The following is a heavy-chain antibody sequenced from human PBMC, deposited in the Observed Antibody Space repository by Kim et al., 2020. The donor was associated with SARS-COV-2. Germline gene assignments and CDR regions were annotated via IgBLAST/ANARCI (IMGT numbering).Heavy chain of an antibody. CDR3: ARTINYGDYGY. D-gene: IGHD4-17*01. Sequence: SETLSLTCTVSGGSISSSSYYWGWIRQPPGKGLEWIGSIYYSGSTYYNPSLKSRVTISVDTSKNQFSLKLSSVTAADTAVYYCARTINYGDYGYWGQGTLVTVSS. V-gene: IGHV4-39*01. CDR1: GGSISSSSYY. CDR2: IYYSGST. J-gene: IGHJ4*02.